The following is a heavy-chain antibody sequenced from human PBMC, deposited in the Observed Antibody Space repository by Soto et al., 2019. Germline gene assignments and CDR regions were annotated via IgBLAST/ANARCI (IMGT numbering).Heavy chain of an antibody. CDR3: TTVGVLLWFGELLPPYFDY. CDR2: IKSKTDGGTT. Sequence: EVQLVESGGGLVKPGGSLRLSCAASGFTFSNAWMSWVRQAPGKGLEWVGRIKSKTDGGTTDYAAPVKGRFTISRDDSKNTLYLQMNSLKTEDTAVYYWTTVGVLLWFGELLPPYFDYWGQGTLVTVSS. V-gene: IGHV3-15*01. D-gene: IGHD3-10*01. J-gene: IGHJ4*02. CDR1: GFTFSNAW.